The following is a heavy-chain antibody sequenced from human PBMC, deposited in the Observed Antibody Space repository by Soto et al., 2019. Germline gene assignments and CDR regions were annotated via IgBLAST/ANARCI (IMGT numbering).Heavy chain of an antibody. J-gene: IGHJ5*02. Sequence: QVHLVESGGGVVQPGESLRLTCTASGITFVGYGMHWARQAPGKGLEWLAVLSSDESRRPYADSVKGRFPISRDNSKSTLYLQMNSLKPEDTAVYYCARDADTSGHLSWLDPWGQGTLVTVSS. D-gene: IGHD3-22*01. CDR2: LSSDESRR. V-gene: IGHV3-30*03. CDR3: ARDADTSGHLSWLDP. CDR1: GITFVGYG.